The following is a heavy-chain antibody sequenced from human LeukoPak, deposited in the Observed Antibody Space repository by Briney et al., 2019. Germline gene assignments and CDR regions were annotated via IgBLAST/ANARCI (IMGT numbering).Heavy chain of an antibody. V-gene: IGHV1-8*01. CDR2: MNPKSGNT. CDR1: GYIFRNYD. CDR3: ARATPGGLHGYSFDY. Sequence: ASVKVSCKTSGYIFRNYDINWVRQATGQGLVWMGWMNPKSGNTGYARSFRGRVTMTRDTSLSTAYLELSSLTSDDTAVYYCARATPGGLHGYSFDYWGQGTVVTVFS. D-gene: IGHD1-1*01. J-gene: IGHJ4*02.